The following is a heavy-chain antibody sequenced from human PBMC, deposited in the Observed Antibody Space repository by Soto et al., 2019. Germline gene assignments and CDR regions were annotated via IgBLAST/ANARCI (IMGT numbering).Heavy chain of an antibody. CDR2: MNPNSGNT. J-gene: IGHJ4*02. V-gene: IGHV1-8*01. CDR1: GYTFTSYD. CDR3: TQRPADWGDFYY. Sequence: QVQLVQSGAEVKKPGASVKVSCKASGYTFTSYDINWVRQATGQGLEWMGWMNPNSGNTGYAQKLQGRVSMTRDTSRRTAYMELSSLRSEDTVVYYCTQRPADWGDFYYWGPGTLVTVSS. D-gene: IGHD2-2*01.